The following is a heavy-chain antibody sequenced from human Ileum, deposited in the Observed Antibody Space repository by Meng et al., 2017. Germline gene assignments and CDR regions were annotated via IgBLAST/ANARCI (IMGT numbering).Heavy chain of an antibody. J-gene: IGHJ6*02. CDR2: SRNKVNSYTT. CDR3: TRGGVGLAPLGASIYFHPMDL. D-gene: IGHD2/OR15-2a*01. Sequence: GESLKIYCVGSGFTFSDHYMDWVRQAPGRGLEWVGRSRNKVNSYTTKYDASVKGRVTISRDESKNSLYLQMNSLKTEDSAVYYCTRGGVGLAPLGASIYFHPMDLWGQGTTVTVSS. CDR1: GFTFSDHY. V-gene: IGHV3-72*01.